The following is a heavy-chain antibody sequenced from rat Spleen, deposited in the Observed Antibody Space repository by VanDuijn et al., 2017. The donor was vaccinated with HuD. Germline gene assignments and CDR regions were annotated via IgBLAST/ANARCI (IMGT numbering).Heavy chain of an antibody. CDR2: IWAGGGT. CDR1: GFSLTSYH. Sequence: QVQLKESGPGLVQPSQTLSLTCTVSGFSLTSYHVSWVRQSPGKSLVWMGTIWAGGGTNYNSAVQSRLSISRDTSKSQVFLKMNSLQPEDTGIYYGAGSGYSRHRYWFTYWGQGTLVIVSS. J-gene: IGHJ3*01. V-gene: IGHV2-72*01. CDR3: AGSGYSRHRYWFTY. D-gene: IGHD1-2*01.